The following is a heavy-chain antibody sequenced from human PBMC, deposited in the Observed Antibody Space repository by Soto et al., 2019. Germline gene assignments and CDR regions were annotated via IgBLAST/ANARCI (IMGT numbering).Heavy chain of an antibody. CDR2: IFTRDSET. CDR3: ARGYFDSGHGYDL. J-gene: IGHJ5*02. D-gene: IGHD3-10*01. CDR1: GHLFNNHW. Sequence: RGESLKISCKGPGHLFNNHWIGWVRQTPGKGLEWMGLIFTRDSETKTSPSFQGHVSFSVDNSINTVYLQWTSLKTTDTGIYLCARGYFDSGHGYDLWGQGTLVTVSS. V-gene: IGHV5-51*01.